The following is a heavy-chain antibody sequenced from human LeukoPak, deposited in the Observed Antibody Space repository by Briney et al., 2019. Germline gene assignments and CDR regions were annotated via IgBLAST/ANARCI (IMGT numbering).Heavy chain of an antibody. Sequence: SETLSLTCAVYGGSFSGYYWSWMRQPPGKGLEWIGEINHSGSTNYNPSLKSRVTISVDTSKNQFSLKLSSVTAADTAVYYCARGSYGAQLFYYYYGMDVWGQGTTVTVSS. CDR2: INHSGST. D-gene: IGHD4-17*01. CDR1: GGSFSGYY. CDR3: ARGSYGAQLFYYYYGMDV. V-gene: IGHV4-34*01. J-gene: IGHJ6*02.